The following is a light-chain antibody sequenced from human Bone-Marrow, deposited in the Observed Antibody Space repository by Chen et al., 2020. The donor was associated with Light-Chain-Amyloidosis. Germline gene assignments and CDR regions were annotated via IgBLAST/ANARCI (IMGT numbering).Light chain of an antibody. CDR2: RDT. J-gene: IGLJ2*01. CDR3: QSADSSGTYEVI. Sequence: SYELTQTPSVSVSPGKKARITCSGDDLPTKYAYWYQQKPGQAPVLVIHRDTERPSGISERFSGSSSGTTATLTISGVQAEDEADYHCQSADSSGTYEVIFGGGTKLTVL. CDR1: DLPTKY. V-gene: IGLV3-25*03.